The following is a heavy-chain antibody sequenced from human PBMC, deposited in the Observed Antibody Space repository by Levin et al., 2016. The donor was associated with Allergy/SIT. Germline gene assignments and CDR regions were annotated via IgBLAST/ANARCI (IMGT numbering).Heavy chain of an antibody. J-gene: IGHJ6*03. CDR2: INHSGST. Sequence: SETLSLTCAVYGGSFSGYYWSWIRQPPGKGLEWIGEINHSGSTNYNPSLKSRVTISVDTSKNQFSLKLSSVTAADTAVYYCARSVYYDFWSGYHRLNYYMDVWGKGTTVTVSS. CDR3: ARSVYYDFWSGYHRLNYYMDV. CDR1: GGSFSGYY. D-gene: IGHD3-3*01. V-gene: IGHV4-34*01.